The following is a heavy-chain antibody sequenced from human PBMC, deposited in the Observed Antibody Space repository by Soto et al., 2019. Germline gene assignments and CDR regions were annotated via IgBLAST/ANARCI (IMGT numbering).Heavy chain of an antibody. CDR3: PIAVGDYYYYYGMAV. Sequence: GESLKISCKGSGYSFTSYWIGWVRQMPGKGLEWMGIIYPGDSDTRYSPSFQGQVTISADKSISTAYLQWSSLKASDTAMYYCPIAVGDYYYYYGMAVWGQGTTVTVSS. V-gene: IGHV5-51*01. J-gene: IGHJ6*02. CDR2: IYPGDSDT. D-gene: IGHD6-19*01. CDR1: GYSFTSYW.